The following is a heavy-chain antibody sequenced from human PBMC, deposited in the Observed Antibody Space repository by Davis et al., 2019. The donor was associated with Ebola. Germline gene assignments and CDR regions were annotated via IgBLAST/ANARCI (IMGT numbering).Heavy chain of an antibody. Sequence: GGSLRLSCAASGFTFSSYAMSWVRQAPGKGLEWVSAISGRDTTTNYADSVKGRFTISRDNSKNTLYLQMNSLGAEDTAVYYCAKMGYCSSTTCRGGMDVRGQGTTVTVSS. CDR3: AKMGYCSSTTCRGGMDV. D-gene: IGHD2-2*01. J-gene: IGHJ6*02. CDR1: GFTFSSYA. V-gene: IGHV3-23*01. CDR2: ISGRDTTT.